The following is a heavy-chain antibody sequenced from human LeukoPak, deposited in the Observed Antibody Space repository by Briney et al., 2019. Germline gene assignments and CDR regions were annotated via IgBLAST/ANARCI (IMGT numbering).Heavy chain of an antibody. CDR1: GVSVSSYH. Sequence: PSETLSLTCAVSGVSVSSYHLSWVRQPPGKGLEWVGYIYCGGSTNYNPSLKSRVTISGDTSKNQFSLKLSSVTAADTAVYYCAREARTGYSYGDAFDIWGQGTMVTVSS. D-gene: IGHD5-18*01. J-gene: IGHJ3*02. CDR3: AREARTGYSYGDAFDI. V-gene: IGHV4-59*02. CDR2: IYCGGST.